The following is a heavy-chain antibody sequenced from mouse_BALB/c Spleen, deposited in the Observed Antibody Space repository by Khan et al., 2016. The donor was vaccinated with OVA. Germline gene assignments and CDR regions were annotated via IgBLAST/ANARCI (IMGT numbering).Heavy chain of an antibody. D-gene: IGHD2-3*01. CDR2: IYWDDDK. CDR1: GFSLSSSGMG. J-gene: IGHJ4*01. CDR3: ALSRWLHSFVMDY. V-gene: IGHV8-12*01. Sequence: QVTLKESGPGILQPSQTLSLTCSFSGFSLSSSGMGVSWIRQPSGKGLEWLAHIYWDDDKRYNPYLKSRLTIPKNASRNQVFLIITNVNTAETATYYCALSRWLHSFVMDYWGHGTSVIVSS.